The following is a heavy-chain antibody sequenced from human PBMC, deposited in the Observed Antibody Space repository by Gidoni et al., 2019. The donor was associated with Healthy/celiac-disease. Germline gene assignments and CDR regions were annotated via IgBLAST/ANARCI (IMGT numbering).Heavy chain of an antibody. D-gene: IGHD6-13*01. J-gene: IGHJ6*02. CDR1: GGSFSGYY. CDR2: INHIGST. V-gene: IGHV4-34*01. Sequence: QVQLQQWGAGLLKPSETLSLTCAVYGGSFSGYYWSWIRQPPGKGLEWIGEINHIGSTNYNPSLKSRVTISVDTSKNQFSLKLSSVTAADTAVYYCARGRGYSSSWYSDYYYGMDVWGQGTTVTVSS. CDR3: ARGRGYSSSWYSDYYYGMDV.